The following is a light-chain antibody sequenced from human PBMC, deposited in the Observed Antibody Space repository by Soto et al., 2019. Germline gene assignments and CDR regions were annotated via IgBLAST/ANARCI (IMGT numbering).Light chain of an antibody. V-gene: IGLV2-14*03. CDR2: DVS. Sequence: QSVLTQPASVSGSPGQSITISCTGTSSDVGGYNYVSWYQQHPGKAPKLMIYDVSRRPSGVSNRFSGSKSGNTASLTISGLQAADEADYYCSSYTRSSTLVFGGGTKLTVL. CDR3: SSYTRSSTLV. CDR1: SSDVGGYNY. J-gene: IGLJ3*02.